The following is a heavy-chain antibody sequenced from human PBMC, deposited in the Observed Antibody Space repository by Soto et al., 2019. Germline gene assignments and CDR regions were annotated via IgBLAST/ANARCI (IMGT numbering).Heavy chain of an antibody. CDR1: GASVSSFY. CDR2: IDDSGNT. Sequence: SETLSLTCAVSGASVSSFYWTWIRQPPGKGLECIGYIDDSGNTYYHPSLKTRVNISVDKSKNHFSLHLTSVTAADTAIYYCARVALKYDDNSAMFDPWGQGTLVTVSS. CDR3: ARVALKYDDNSAMFDP. J-gene: IGHJ5*02. D-gene: IGHD3-3*01. V-gene: IGHV4-59*02.